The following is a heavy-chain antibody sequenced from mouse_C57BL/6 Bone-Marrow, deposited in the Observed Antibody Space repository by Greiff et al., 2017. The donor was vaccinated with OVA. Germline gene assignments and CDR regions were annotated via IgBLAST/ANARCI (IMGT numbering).Heavy chain of an antibody. J-gene: IGHJ3*01. CDR3: ARDAFSWFAY. CDR2: SRNKANDYTT. Sequence: EVNVVESGGGLVQSGRSLRLSCATSGFTFSDFYMEWVRQAPGKGLEWIAASRNKANDYTTEYSASVKGRFIVSRDTSQSILYLQMNALRAEDTAIYYCARDAFSWFAYWGQGTLVTVSA. CDR1: GFTFSDFY. V-gene: IGHV7-1*01.